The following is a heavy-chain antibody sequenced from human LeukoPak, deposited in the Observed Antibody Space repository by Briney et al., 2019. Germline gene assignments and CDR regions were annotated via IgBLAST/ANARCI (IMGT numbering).Heavy chain of an antibody. CDR3: AREFRKPSTGD. J-gene: IGHJ4*02. D-gene: IGHD1-14*01. CDR1: GFTFSSYS. Sequence: GGSLRLSCAASGFTFSSYSMNWVRQAPGKGLEWVSYISSSSTIYYADSVKGRFTISRDNAKNSLYLQMNSLRDEDTAVYFCAREFRKPSTGDWGQGTLVTVSS. V-gene: IGHV3-48*02. CDR2: ISSSSTI.